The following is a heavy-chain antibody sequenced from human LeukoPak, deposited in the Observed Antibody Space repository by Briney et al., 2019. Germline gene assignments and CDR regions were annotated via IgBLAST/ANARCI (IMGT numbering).Heavy chain of an antibody. V-gene: IGHV1-2*02. D-gene: IGHD3-16*02. CDR3: ARAPSIRVITNFDY. Sequence: ASVKVSCKASGYTFTGYYMHWVRRAPGQGLEWMGWINPNSGGTNYAQKFQGRVTMTRDTSISTAYMELSRLRSDDTAVYYCARAPSIRVITNFDYWGQGTLVTVSS. J-gene: IGHJ4*02. CDR1: GYTFTGYY. CDR2: INPNSGGT.